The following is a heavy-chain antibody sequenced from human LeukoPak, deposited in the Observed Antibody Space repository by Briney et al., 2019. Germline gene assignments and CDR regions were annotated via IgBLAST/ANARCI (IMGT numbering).Heavy chain of an antibody. V-gene: IGHV3-30*18. D-gene: IGHD6-25*01. CDR2: ISYDGSNK. J-gene: IGHJ1*01. Sequence: GGSLRLSCAASGFTFSSYGMHWVRQAPGKGLEWVAVISYDGSNKYYADSVKGRFTISRDNSKNTLYLQMNSLRAEDTAVYYCAKDPSARLGCFQHWGQGTLVTVSS. CDR1: GFTFSSYG. CDR3: AKDPSARLGCFQH.